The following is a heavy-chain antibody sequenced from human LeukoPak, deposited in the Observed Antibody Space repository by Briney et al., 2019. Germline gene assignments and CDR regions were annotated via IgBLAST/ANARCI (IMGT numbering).Heavy chain of an antibody. CDR1: GYTFTDYY. CDR3: AREVRSNGGFDP. CDR2: INPNSGGT. V-gene: IGHV1-2*02. D-gene: IGHD4-17*01. J-gene: IGHJ5*02. Sequence: ASVKVSCKASGYTFTDYYMHWVRQAPGQGLEWMGWINPNSGGTNYAQKFQGRVTMTRDTSISTAYMELSRLRSDDTAVYYCAREVRSNGGFDPWGQGTLVTVSS.